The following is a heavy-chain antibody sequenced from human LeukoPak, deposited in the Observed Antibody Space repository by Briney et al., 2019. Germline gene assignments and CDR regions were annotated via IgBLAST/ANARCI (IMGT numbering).Heavy chain of an antibody. J-gene: IGHJ4*02. CDR2: IWSDATNQ. CDR3: VKDAQRGFDYSNSLQH. CDR1: GFPFSHYG. Sequence: GGSLRLSCEASGFPFSHYGMHWVRQAPGKGLEWVAVIWSDATNQYYSDAVKGRFTISRDNFKRTVSLQMNSLRAEDTAVYYCVKDAQRGFDYSNSLQHWGQGSLVTVSS. D-gene: IGHD4-11*01. V-gene: IGHV3-33*06.